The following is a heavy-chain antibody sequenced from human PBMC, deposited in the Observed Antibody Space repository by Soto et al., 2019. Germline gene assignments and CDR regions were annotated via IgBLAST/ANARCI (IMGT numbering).Heavy chain of an antibody. D-gene: IGHD1-26*01. CDR3: ARECYYGYYYYYGMDV. Sequence: EVQLVESGGGLVQPGGSLRLSCAASGFTFSSYEMNWVRQAPGKGLEWVSCISSSGSTIYYADSVKGRFTISRDNAKNSLYLQMNGLRAEDTAVYYCARECYYGYYYYYGMDVWGQGTTVTVSS. CDR2: ISSSGSTI. J-gene: IGHJ6*02. V-gene: IGHV3-48*03. CDR1: GFTFSSYE.